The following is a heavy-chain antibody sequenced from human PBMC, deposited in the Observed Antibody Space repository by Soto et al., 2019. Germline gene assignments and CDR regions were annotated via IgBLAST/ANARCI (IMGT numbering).Heavy chain of an antibody. CDR3: TREGTVTRIEPSDY. D-gene: IGHD3-22*01. CDR2: IRSKAYGGTT. Sequence: GSLRLSCTASGFTFGDYAMSWFLQAPGKGLEWVGFIRSKAYGGTTEYAASVKGRFTISRDDSKSIAYLQMNSLKTEDKAVYYCTREGTVTRIEPSDYWGQGTLVTVSS. CDR1: GFTFGDYA. V-gene: IGHV3-49*03. J-gene: IGHJ4*02.